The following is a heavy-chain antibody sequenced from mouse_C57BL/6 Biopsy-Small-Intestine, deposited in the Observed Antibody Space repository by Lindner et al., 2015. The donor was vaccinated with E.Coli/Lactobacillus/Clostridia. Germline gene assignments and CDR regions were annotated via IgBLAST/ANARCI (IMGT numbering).Heavy chain of an antibody. D-gene: IGHD1-1*02. CDR3: ARAYYYGSGTYYKD. Sequence: SVKVSCKASGYTFSSFDINWVRQATGQGLEWMGSMTPNTGNTDYAQKFQGRVNMTRNTSINTAYMELSSLRSEDTAVYYCARAYYYGSGTYYKDWGQGTMVTVSS. CDR2: MTPNTGNT. CDR1: GYTFSSFD. V-gene: IGHV1-81*01. J-gene: IGHJ3*01.